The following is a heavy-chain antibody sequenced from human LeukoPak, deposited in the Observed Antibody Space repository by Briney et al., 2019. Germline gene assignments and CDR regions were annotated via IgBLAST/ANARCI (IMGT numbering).Heavy chain of an antibody. J-gene: IGHJ3*02. CDR1: GGSISSYY. D-gene: IGHD3-22*01. CDR3: ARTDSSGYYNADAFDI. V-gene: IGHV4-4*09. CDR2: IYTSGST. Sequence: SETLSLTCTVSGGSISSYYWSWIRQPPGKGLEWIGYIYTSGSTNYNPSLKSRVTISVDTSKNQFSLKLSSVTAADTAVYDRARTDSSGYYNADAFDIWGQGTMVTVSS.